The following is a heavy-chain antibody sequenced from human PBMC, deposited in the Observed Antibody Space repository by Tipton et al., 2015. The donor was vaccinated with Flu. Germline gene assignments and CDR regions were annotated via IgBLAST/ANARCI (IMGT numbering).Heavy chain of an antibody. CDR2: IRSKAYGGTT. CDR3: TRGPVHDYGEYLYFGL. J-gene: IGHJ2*01. V-gene: IGHV3-49*04. Sequence: QLVQSGGGLVQPGRSLRLSCTASGFTFGDYSMSWVRQAPGKGLEWVGFIRSKAYGGTTEYAASVKGRFTISRDDSKSIAYLQMNSLKTEDTAVYSCTRGPVHDYGEYLYFGLWGRGTLVTVSS. CDR1: GFTFGDYS. D-gene: IGHD4-17*01.